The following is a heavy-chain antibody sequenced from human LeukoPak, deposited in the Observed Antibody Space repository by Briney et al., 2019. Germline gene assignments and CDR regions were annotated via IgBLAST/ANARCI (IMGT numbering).Heavy chain of an antibody. V-gene: IGHV3-74*01. J-gene: IGHJ6*02. CDR3: ERAPPGIAAAGKISYYYYGMDV. Sequence: GGSLRLSCAASGFTFSSYWMHWVRQAPGKGLVWVSRINSDGSSTSYADSVKGRFTISRDNTKNTLYLQMNSLRAEDTAVYSCERAPPGIAAAGKISYYYYGMDVWGQGTTVTVSS. D-gene: IGHD6-13*01. CDR1: GFTFSSYW. CDR2: INSDGSST.